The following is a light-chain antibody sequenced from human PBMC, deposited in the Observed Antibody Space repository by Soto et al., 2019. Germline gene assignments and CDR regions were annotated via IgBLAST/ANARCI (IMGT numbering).Light chain of an antibody. CDR3: QQSYSTWT. V-gene: IGKV1-39*01. J-gene: IGKJ1*01. Sequence: DIQMTQSPSSLSASLGDRVTITCRASQSMSSYLNWYQEKPGKAPKLLIYAASSLQSGVPSRFSGSGSGTDFTLTISSLQPEDFATYYCQQSYSTWTFGQGTKVAIK. CDR2: AAS. CDR1: QSMSSY.